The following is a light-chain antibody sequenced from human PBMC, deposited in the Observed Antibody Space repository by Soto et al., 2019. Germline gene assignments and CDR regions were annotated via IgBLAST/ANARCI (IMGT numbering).Light chain of an antibody. CDR1: SGSIASNY. CDR2: EDN. V-gene: IGLV6-57*03. Sequence: NFMLTQPHSVSESPGKTVTISCTRSSGSIASNYVQWYQQRPGSAPTTVIYEDNQRPSGVPDRFSGSIDSSSNPASLTISGLKTEDEADYYCQSYDSSNQGVVFGGGTKLTVL. CDR3: QSYDSSNQGVV. J-gene: IGLJ2*01.